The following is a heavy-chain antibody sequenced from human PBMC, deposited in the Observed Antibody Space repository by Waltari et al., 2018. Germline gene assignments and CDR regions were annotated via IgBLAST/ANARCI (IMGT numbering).Heavy chain of an antibody. CDR3: ATYIGASVGTAAFDV. CDR2: VSYSGTT. Sequence: QLQLQESGPTLGRTSETLSLICRVSVVSITNKINYWAWIRQSPGQGLEWIGTVSYSGTTYISPSLKSRVSVSRDTSKNQVSLILGSVTAADMAVYYCATYIGASVGTAAFDVWGQGTMVTVSS. V-gene: IGHV4-39*01. CDR1: VVSITNKINY. J-gene: IGHJ3*01. D-gene: IGHD5-12*01.